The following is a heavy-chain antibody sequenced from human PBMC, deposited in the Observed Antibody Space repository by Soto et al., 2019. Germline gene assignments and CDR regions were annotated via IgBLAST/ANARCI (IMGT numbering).Heavy chain of an antibody. CDR1: GYTFISYG. V-gene: IGHV1-3*01. CDR3: ARDPNDSSAYYHHYYYGMDV. Sequence: GASVKVSCKASGYTFISYGIHWGRQAPGQRLEWTGWINAGNGNTKYSEKFQGRVTITRDTSASTAYLELSSLRSEDTAVYYCARDPNDSSAYYHHYYYGMDVWGQGTTVTVSS. J-gene: IGHJ6*02. CDR2: INAGNGNT. D-gene: IGHD3-22*01.